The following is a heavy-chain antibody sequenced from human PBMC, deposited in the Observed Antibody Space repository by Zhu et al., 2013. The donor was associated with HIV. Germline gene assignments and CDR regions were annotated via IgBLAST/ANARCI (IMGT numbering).Heavy chain of an antibody. CDR1: GQTFTGYY. Sequence: QVQLVQSGAEVKKPGASVKVSCKASGQTFTGYYMHWVRQAPGQGLEWMGGIIPIFGTANYAQKFQGRVTITADESTSTAYMELSSLRSEDTAVYYCARGKGNWLTGGHFDYWGQGTLVTVSS. D-gene: IGHD3-9*01. V-gene: IGHV1-69*01. CDR2: IIPIFGTA. J-gene: IGHJ4*02. CDR3: ARGKGNWLTGGHFDY.